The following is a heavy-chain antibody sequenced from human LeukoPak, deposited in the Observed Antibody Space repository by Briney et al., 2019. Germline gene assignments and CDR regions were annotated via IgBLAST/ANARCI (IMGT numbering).Heavy chain of an antibody. Sequence: SQTLSLTCTVSGGSISSGGYYWSWIRQHPGKGLEWIGYIYYSGSTYYNPSLKSRVTISVDTSKNQFSLKLSSVTAADTAVYCCARDGCSSTSCYSGRGRWFDPWGQGTLVTVSS. CDR3: ARDGCSSTSCYSGRGRWFDP. CDR2: IYYSGST. V-gene: IGHV4-31*03. CDR1: GGSISSGGYY. D-gene: IGHD2-2*02. J-gene: IGHJ5*02.